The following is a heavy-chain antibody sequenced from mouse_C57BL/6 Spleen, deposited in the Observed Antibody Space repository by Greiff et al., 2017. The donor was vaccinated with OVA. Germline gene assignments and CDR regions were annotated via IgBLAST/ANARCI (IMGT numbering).Heavy chain of an antibody. D-gene: IGHD5-1*01. CDR1: GYSITSGYY. CDR3: ARERSNWYFDV. J-gene: IGHJ1*03. V-gene: IGHV3-6*01. CDR2: ISYDGSN. Sequence: EVQLQESGPGLVKPSQSLSLTCSVTGYSITSGYYWNWIRQFPGNKLEWMGYISYDGSNNYNPSLKNRISITRDTSKNQFFLKLNSVTTEDTATYYCARERSNWYFDVWGTGTTVTVSS.